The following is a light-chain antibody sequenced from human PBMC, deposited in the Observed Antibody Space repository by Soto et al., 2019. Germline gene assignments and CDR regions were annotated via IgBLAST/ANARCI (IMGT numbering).Light chain of an antibody. J-gene: IGLJ1*01. V-gene: IGLV1-40*01. CDR2: SNI. CDR3: QSYDRSLGGNHV. Sequence: QSVLGQPPPLSGAPGQRVTNSCTGGRAKIGAGYDVHWYQQLPGTAPKLLIYSNINRPSGVPDRFSGSKSGTSASLAITGLQAEDEADYYCQSYDRSLGGNHVFGTGTKVTVL. CDR1: RAKIGAGYD.